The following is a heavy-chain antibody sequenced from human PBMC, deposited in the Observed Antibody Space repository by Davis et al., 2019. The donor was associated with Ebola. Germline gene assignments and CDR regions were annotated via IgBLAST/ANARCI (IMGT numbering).Heavy chain of an antibody. Sequence: PGGSLRLSCAASGFTLSGYDMNWVRQAPGKGLQWVAVIWDDGSNKYYADSVKGRFTISRDNSKNTLYLQMNSLRAEDTAVYYCARNSPGGEVDYWGQGTLVTVSS. CDR1: GFTLSGYD. J-gene: IGHJ4*02. CDR2: IWDDGSNK. CDR3: ARNSPGGEVDY. D-gene: IGHD4-23*01. V-gene: IGHV3-33*01.